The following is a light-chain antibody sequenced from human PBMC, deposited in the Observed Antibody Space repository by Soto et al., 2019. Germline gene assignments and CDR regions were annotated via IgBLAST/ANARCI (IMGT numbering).Light chain of an antibody. V-gene: IGLV2-8*01. CDR3: SSYAGSNLWV. J-gene: IGLJ3*02. CDR2: EVS. CDR1: SSDVGGYNY. Sequence: QSVLTQPPSASGSPGQSGTISSTGTSSDVGGYNYVSWYQQHPGKAPKLMISEVSKRPSGVPDRFSGSESGNTASLTVSGLQAEDEAHYYCSSYAGSNLWVFGGGTKLTVL.